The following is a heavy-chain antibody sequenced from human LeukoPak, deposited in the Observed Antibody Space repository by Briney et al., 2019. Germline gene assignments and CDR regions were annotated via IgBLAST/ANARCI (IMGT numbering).Heavy chain of an antibody. Sequence: GGSLRLSCAASGFTFSSYGMHWVRQAPGKGLEWVAVISYDGSNKYYADSVKGRFTISRDNSKNTLYLQMNSLRAEDTAVYYCAKSGGRWLQLGRFYFDYWGQGTLFTVSS. V-gene: IGHV3-30*18. D-gene: IGHD5-24*01. CDR3: AKSGGRWLQLGRFYFDY. CDR2: ISYDGSNK. CDR1: GFTFSSYG. J-gene: IGHJ4*02.